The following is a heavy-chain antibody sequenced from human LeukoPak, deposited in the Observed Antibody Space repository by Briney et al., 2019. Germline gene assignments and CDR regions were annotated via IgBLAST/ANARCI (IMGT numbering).Heavy chain of an antibody. CDR2: IGTSGNSK. J-gene: IGHJ6*02. D-gene: IGHD6-13*01. CDR1: GFTFTTYP. CDR3: AAGLYYYGMDM. V-gene: IGHV3-23*01. Sequence: GGSLTLSCAASGFTFTTYPMTWVRRAPGRGLEWVSAIGTSGNSKYYAVSVRGRFTVSRDNFKNSLYLQMDRVRAGDTAVYYCAAGLYYYGMDMWGQGTTVTVSS.